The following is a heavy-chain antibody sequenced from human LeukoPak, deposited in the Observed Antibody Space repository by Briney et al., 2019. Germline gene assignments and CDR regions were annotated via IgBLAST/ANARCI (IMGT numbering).Heavy chain of an antibody. Sequence: SETLSLTCTVSGGSIGSYYWSWIRQPAGKGLEWIGRIYTSGSTNYNPSLKSRVTMSVDTSKNQFSLKLSSVTAADTAVYYCARSLGYCTNGVCPRYFDYWGQGTLVTVSS. D-gene: IGHD2-8*01. CDR1: GGSIGSYY. CDR2: IYTSGST. J-gene: IGHJ4*02. CDR3: ARSLGYCTNGVCPRYFDY. V-gene: IGHV4-4*07.